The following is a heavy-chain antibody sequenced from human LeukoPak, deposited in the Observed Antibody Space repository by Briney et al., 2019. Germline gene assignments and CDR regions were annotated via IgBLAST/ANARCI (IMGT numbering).Heavy chain of an antibody. D-gene: IGHD2-2*01. V-gene: IGHV3-23*01. CDR3: VTYQLLLYGFDY. CDR2: ISGSGGST. J-gene: IGHJ4*02. CDR1: GFTFSSYA. Sequence: PGGSLRLSCAASGFTFSSYAMSWVRQAPGKGLEWVSAISGSGGSTYYADSVKGRFTIARDSSKDTLYLQMNTLRAEDTAVYYCVTYQLLLYGFDYWGQGTLVTVSS.